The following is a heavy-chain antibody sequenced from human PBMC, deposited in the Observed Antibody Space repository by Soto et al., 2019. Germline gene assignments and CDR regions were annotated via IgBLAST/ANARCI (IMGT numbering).Heavy chain of an antibody. CDR3: AKEYGSTWIDH. CDR1: AFTFSTYG. J-gene: IGHJ4*02. D-gene: IGHD6-13*01. V-gene: IGHV3-30*18. Sequence: PGGPLRRSGASSAFTFSTYGIHWVGQAPGKALEWVAAMSYDGTKQYYVDSVKGRFTISRDNSRNTLFLQLNSLRDEDTAVYYCAKEYGSTWIDHWGQ. CDR2: MSYDGTKQ.